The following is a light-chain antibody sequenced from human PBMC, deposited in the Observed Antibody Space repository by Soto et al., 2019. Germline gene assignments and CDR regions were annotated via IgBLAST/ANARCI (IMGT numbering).Light chain of an antibody. CDR1: SSDVGGYNY. CDR3: CSYGGYYTLI. Sequence: QSALTQPRSVSGSPGQSVTVSCTGTSSDVGGYNYVSWYQQHPGKAPKLIISDVTNRPSGVPDRFSGSKSGNTASLTISGLQGEDEAEYYCCSYGGYYTLIFGGGTTLTVL. J-gene: IGLJ2*01. V-gene: IGLV2-11*01. CDR2: DVT.